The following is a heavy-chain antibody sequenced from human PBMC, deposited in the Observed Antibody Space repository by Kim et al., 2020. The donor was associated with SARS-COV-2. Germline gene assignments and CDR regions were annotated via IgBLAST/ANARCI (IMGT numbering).Heavy chain of an antibody. CDR1: GFTFSSYS. CDR2: ISSSSSYI. J-gene: IGHJ6*02. CDR3: AGRVYRYSSSWYVPGYYYGMDV. Sequence: GGSLRLSCSASGFTFSSYSMNWVRQAPGKGLEWVSSISSSSSYIYYADSVKGRFTISRDNAKNSLYLQMNSLRAEDTAVYYCAGRVYRYSSSWYVPGYYYGMDVWGQGTTVTVSS. V-gene: IGHV3-21*01. D-gene: IGHD6-13*01.